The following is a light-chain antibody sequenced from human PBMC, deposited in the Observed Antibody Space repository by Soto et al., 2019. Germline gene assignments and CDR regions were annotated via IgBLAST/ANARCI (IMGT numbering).Light chain of an antibody. V-gene: IGKV1-5*03. J-gene: IGKJ1*01. Sequence: DIQMTQSPSTLSAAVGDKVTITCRASQTISNWLAWYQQKPGKAPKLLIYQASSLESGVPGRFSGSGSGTEFILIITNLQPDDFATYYCQQYNKTFGQGTKVEIK. CDR2: QAS. CDR3: QQYNKT. CDR1: QTISNW.